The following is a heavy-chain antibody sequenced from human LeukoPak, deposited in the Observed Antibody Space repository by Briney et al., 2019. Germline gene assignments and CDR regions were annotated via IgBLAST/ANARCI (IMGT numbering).Heavy chain of an antibody. CDR1: GYTFTSYG. Sequence: ASVKVSCKASGYTFTSYGISWVRQAPGQGLEWMGWISAYNGNTNYAQKLQGRVTMTTDTSTSTAYMELRSLRSDDTAVYYCARDYCSSTSCYQQLPPYTEPALQRWGQGTLVTVSS. V-gene: IGHV1-18*04. CDR2: ISAYNGNT. CDR3: ARDYCSSTSCYQQLPPYTEPALQR. J-gene: IGHJ1*01. D-gene: IGHD2-2*01.